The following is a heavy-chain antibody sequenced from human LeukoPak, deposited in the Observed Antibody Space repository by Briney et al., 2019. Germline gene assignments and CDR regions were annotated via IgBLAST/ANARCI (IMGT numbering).Heavy chain of an antibody. CDR3: ARQAVTHNWLDP. J-gene: IGHJ5*02. V-gene: IGHV4-38-2*01. CDR1: GYSISSGYY. Sequence: KPSETLSLTCAVSGYSISSGYYWGWIRQPPGKGLEWIGSIYHSGSTYYNPSLKSRVTISVDTSKNQFSLKLSSVTAADTAVYYCARQAVTHNWLDPWGQGTLVTVSS. D-gene: IGHD4-11*01. CDR2: IYHSGST.